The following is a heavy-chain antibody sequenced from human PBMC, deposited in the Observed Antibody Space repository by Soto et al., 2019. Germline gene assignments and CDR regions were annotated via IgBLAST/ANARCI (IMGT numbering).Heavy chain of an antibody. Sequence: QVQLVESGGGVVQPGRSLRLSCAASGFTFSSYAMHWVRQAPGKGLEWVAVISYDGSNKYYADSVKGRFTTSRDNSKNTLYLQMNSLRAEDTAVYYCARGTRYGDYDPYYYYYGMDVWGQGTTVTVSS. CDR1: GFTFSSYA. V-gene: IGHV3-30-3*01. D-gene: IGHD4-17*01. J-gene: IGHJ6*02. CDR2: ISYDGSNK. CDR3: ARGTRYGDYDPYYYYYGMDV.